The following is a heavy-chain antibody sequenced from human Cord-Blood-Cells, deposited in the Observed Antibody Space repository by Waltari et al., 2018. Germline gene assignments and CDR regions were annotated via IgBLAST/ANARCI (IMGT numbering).Heavy chain of an antibody. D-gene: IGHD3-3*01. V-gene: IGHV1-69*09. CDR3: AYDDAFDI. CDR1: GGTFSRYA. J-gene: IGHJ3*02. CDR2: IIPILGIA. Sequence: QVQLVQSGAEVKKPGYSVKVSCKASGGTFSRYAISWVRQAPGQGLEWMGRIIPILGIAKYAQKIQGRVTITAEKATRTDYIELSSLRSEDTAVYYCAYDDAFDIWGQGTMVTVSS.